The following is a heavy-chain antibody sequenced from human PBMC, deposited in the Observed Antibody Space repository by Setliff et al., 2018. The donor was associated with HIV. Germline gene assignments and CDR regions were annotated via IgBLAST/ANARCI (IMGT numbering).Heavy chain of an antibody. CDR1: GGTFSTYA. J-gene: IGHJ5*02. V-gene: IGHV1-69*05. Sequence: SVKVSCKTSGGTFSTYAISWVRQAPGQRLEWMGGIIPIFGTLNYAQKFQGRVTITTDESTSTAYMELNSLRAEDTAVYYCARGRAAAGTSQWLVLVPWGQGTLVTVSS. D-gene: IGHD6-19*01. CDR2: IIPIFGTL. CDR3: ARGRAAAGTSQWLVLVP.